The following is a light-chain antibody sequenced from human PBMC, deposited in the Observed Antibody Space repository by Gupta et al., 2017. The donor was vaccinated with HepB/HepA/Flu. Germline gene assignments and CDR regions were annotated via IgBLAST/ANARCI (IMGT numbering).Light chain of an antibody. J-gene: IGLJ2*01. Sequence: QSVLTQPPSVSGAPGQRVTISCTGSSSNIGANYDVHWYQQLPGTAPKLLIYGNSNRPSGVPDRFSGSKSGTSASLAITGLQAEDEADYYCQSYDGTLTGYVVFGGGTKLTVL. CDR2: GNS. V-gene: IGLV1-40*01. CDR3: QSYDGTLTGYVV. CDR1: SSNIGANYD.